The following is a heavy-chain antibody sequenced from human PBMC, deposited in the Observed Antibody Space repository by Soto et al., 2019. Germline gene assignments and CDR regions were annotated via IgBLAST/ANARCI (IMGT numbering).Heavy chain of an antibody. V-gene: IGHV4-59*08. CDR3: ARYHDYGDYGGFDY. D-gene: IGHD4-17*01. Sequence: PSETLSLTCTVSGGSISSYYWSWIRQPPGKGLEWIGYIYYSGSTNYNPSLKSRVTISVDTSKNQFSLKLSSVTAADTAVYYCARYHDYGDYGGFDYWGQGTQVTVSS. J-gene: IGHJ4*02. CDR2: IYYSGST. CDR1: GGSISSYY.